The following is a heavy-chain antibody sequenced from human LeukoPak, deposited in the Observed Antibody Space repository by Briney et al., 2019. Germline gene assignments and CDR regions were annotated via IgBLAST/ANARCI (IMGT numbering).Heavy chain of an antibody. CDR3: ARDVDIVVVTAIHENHNWFDP. J-gene: IGHJ5*02. D-gene: IGHD2-21*02. CDR1: GGSIGSYY. CDR2: IYTSGST. Sequence: KSSETLSLTCTVSGGSIGSYYWSWIRQPAGKGLEWIGRIYTSGSTNYNPSLKSRVTMSVDTSKNQFSLKLSSVTAADTAVYYCARDVDIVVVTAIHENHNWFDPWGQGTLVTVSS. V-gene: IGHV4-4*07.